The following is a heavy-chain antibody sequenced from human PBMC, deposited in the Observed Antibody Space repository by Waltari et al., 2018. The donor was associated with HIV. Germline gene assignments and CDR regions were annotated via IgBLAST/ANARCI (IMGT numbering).Heavy chain of an antibody. J-gene: IGHJ4*02. CDR2: IWYDGSNK. V-gene: IGHV3-33*01. D-gene: IGHD6-6*01. CDR3: ARDRGGSSSLVLDS. Sequence: MHWVRQAPGKGLEWVAVIWYDGSNKYYADSVKGRFTISRDNSKNRLYLQMNSLRAEDTAVYYCARDRGGSSSLVLDSWGQGTLVTVSS.